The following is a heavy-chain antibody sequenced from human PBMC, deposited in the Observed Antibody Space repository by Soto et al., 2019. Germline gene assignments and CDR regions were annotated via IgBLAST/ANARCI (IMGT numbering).Heavy chain of an antibody. CDR2: IYYSGST. Sequence: SETLSLTCTVSGGSISSSSYYWGWIRQPPGKGLEWIGSIYYSGSTYYNPSLKSRVTISVDTSKNQFSLKLSSVTAADTAVYYCAKDIVLMVYAYTEYNWFDPWGQGTLVTVSS. CDR1: GGSISSSSYY. J-gene: IGHJ5*01. CDR3: AKDIVLMVYAYTEYNWFDP. V-gene: IGHV4-39*01. D-gene: IGHD2-8*01.